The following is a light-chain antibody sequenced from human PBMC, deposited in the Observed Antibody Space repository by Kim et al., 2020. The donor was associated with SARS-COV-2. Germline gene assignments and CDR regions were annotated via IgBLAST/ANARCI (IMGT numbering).Light chain of an antibody. J-gene: IGLJ3*02. CDR3: CSDAHKDLCV. CDR1: GSYLGGYNS. V-gene: IGLV2-11*03. Sequence: QAVTASCTGTGSYLGGYNSVAWHQQPPRKPPKLMIYDVRGRPSGVPDRFSGSKAGNTASLTVSGLQAEDEADYYRCSDAHKDLCVFGAGTKLTVL. CDR2: DVR.